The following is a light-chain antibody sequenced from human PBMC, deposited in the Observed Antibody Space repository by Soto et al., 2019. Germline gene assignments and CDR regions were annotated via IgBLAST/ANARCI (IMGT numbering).Light chain of an antibody. Sequence: EIVMTQSPATLSVSPGERATVSCRASQSVSNKLAWYQQKPGQAPRLLIYGASTSASGITARFSGRGSGTACTLTISSLQSEDFALYYCQQYNNWPKITFGQGTRLEIK. V-gene: IGKV3-15*01. CDR3: QQYNNWPKIT. J-gene: IGKJ5*01. CDR1: QSVSNK. CDR2: GAS.